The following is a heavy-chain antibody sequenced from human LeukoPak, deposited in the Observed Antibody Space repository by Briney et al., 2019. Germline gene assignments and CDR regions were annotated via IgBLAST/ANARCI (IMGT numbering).Heavy chain of an antibody. J-gene: IGHJ6*02. D-gene: IGHD2-2*01. CDR3: AKGRLIVVVPAAMKIYGMDV. Sequence: SETLSLTCTVSGGSISSHYWSWIRQPPGKGLEWIGYIYYSGSTNYNPSLKSRVTISVDTSKNQFSLKLSSVTAADTAVYYCAKGRLIVVVPAAMKIYGMDVWGQGTTVTVSS. CDR1: GGSISSHY. CDR2: IYYSGST. V-gene: IGHV4-59*11.